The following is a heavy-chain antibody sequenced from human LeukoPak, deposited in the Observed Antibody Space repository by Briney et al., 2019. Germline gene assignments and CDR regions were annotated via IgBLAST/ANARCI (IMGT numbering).Heavy chain of an antibody. D-gene: IGHD2-15*01. Sequence: PGGSLRLSCAASGFTFSSYGMHWVRQAPGKGLEWVPVISYDGSNKYYADSVKGRFTISRDNSKNTLYLQMNSLRAEDTAVYYCAKDRVAAATRAGYGMDVWGQGTTVTVSS. CDR2: ISYDGSNK. CDR1: GFTFSSYG. CDR3: AKDRVAAATRAGYGMDV. J-gene: IGHJ6*02. V-gene: IGHV3-30*18.